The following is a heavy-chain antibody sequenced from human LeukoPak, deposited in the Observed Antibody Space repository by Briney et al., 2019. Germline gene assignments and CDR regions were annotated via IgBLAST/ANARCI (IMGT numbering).Heavy chain of an antibody. CDR3: ARALSHETATARGPQS. Sequence: GGSLRLSCAASGFTFSISAMHWVRQAPSKGLEWVAIFSYDGSNKFYSDSVRGRFTVSRDNSKNTMFLQMNSLRAEDTAVYYCARALSHETATARGPQSWGQGTLVTVSS. J-gene: IGHJ4*02. CDR2: FSYDGSNK. D-gene: IGHD5-18*01. CDR1: GFTFSISA. V-gene: IGHV3-30-3*01.